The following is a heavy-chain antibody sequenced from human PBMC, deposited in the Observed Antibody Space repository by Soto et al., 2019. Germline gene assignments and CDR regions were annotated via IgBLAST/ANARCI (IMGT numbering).Heavy chain of an antibody. Sequence: GSLRLSCAASGFTFSSYGMHWVRQAPGKGLEWVAVIWYDGSNKYYADSVKGRFTISRDNSKNTLYLQMNSLRAEDTAVYYCARDGTAAARDAFDIWGQGTMV. J-gene: IGHJ3*02. CDR3: ARDGTAAARDAFDI. V-gene: IGHV3-33*01. CDR1: GFTFSSYG. CDR2: IWYDGSNK. D-gene: IGHD6-13*01.